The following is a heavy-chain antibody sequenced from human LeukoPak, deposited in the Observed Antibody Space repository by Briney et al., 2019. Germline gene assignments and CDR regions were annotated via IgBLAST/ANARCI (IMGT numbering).Heavy chain of an antibody. Sequence: ASVKVSCKASGGTFSSYAISWVRQAPGQGLEWMGWINPNSGGTNYAQKFQGRVTMTRDTSISTAYMELSRLRSDDTAVYYCARVYLQQLSADYWGQGTLVTVSS. CDR1: GGTFSSYA. V-gene: IGHV1-2*02. CDR3: ARVYLQQLSADY. J-gene: IGHJ4*02. CDR2: INPNSGGT. D-gene: IGHD6-13*01.